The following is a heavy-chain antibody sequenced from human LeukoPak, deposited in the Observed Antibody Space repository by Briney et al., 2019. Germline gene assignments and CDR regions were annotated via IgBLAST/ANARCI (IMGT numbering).Heavy chain of an antibody. CDR3: AKDGGYTPYYFDY. CDR1: GFTFSSYA. CDR2: ISGSGGST. V-gene: IGHV3-23*01. J-gene: IGHJ4*02. Sequence: PGASLRLSCAASGFTFSSYAMSWVRRAPGKGLEWVSAISGSGGSTYYADSVKGRFTISRDNSKNTLYLQMNSLRAEDTAVYYCAKDGGYTPYYFDYWGQGALVTVSS. D-gene: IGHD5-18*01.